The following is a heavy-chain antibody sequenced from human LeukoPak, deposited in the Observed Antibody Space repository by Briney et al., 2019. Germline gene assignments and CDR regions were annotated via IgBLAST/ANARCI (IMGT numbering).Heavy chain of an antibody. CDR3: ARDRRTGTTPDSFDI. J-gene: IGHJ3*02. D-gene: IGHD1-7*01. V-gene: IGHV3-21*01. Sequence: ETLSLTCTVSGGSISSYYWSWIRQPPGKGLEWVSSISSSGSYIYYAGSVKGRFTISRDNAKNSLYLQMNSLSADDTALYYCARDRRTGTTPDSFDIWGQGTMVTVSS. CDR1: GGSISSYY. CDR2: ISSSGSYI.